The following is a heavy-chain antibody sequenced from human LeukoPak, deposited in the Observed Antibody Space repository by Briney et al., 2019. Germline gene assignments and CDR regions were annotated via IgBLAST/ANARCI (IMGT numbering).Heavy chain of an antibody. J-gene: IGHJ4*02. Sequence: SETLSLTCTVSGGSISSYYWGWIRQPPGKGLEWIGSIYYSGSTYYNPSLKSRVTISVDTSKNQFSLKLSSVTAADTAVYYCARSSGSYYFDYWGQGTLVTVSS. CDR3: ARSSGSYYFDY. D-gene: IGHD1-26*01. V-gene: IGHV4-39*07. CDR1: GGSISSYY. CDR2: IYYSGST.